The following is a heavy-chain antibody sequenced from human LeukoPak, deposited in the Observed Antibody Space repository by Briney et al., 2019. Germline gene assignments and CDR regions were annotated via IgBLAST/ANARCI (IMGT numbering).Heavy chain of an antibody. D-gene: IGHD2-2*01. CDR3: ARGQRPQYTSTWDNWFDP. J-gene: IGHJ5*02. V-gene: IGHV3-48*03. CDR1: GFPFSSYE. Sequence: GGSLRLSCAASGFPFSSYEMNWVRQAPGKRLQWVSYISSSGNRIYYAASVKGRFTISRDNAKNSLYLQIDSLRAEDTAVYYCARGQRPQYTSTWDNWFDPWGQGTQVTVSS. CDR2: ISSSGNRI.